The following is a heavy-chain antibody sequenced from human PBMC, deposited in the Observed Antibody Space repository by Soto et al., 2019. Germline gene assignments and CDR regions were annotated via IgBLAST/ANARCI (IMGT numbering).Heavy chain of an antibody. CDR2: IYHSGNT. J-gene: IGHJ4*01. V-gene: IGHV4-61*01. CDR1: GGSVSTGSYY. CDR3: ARGFPFVY. Sequence: SETLSLTCTVSGGSVSTGSYYWSWVRQPPGKGLEWIGLIYHSGNTDYNPSLKGRVTISVDTSKKRFSLELSSVTAADTAVYYCARGFPFVYWGHGTLVT.